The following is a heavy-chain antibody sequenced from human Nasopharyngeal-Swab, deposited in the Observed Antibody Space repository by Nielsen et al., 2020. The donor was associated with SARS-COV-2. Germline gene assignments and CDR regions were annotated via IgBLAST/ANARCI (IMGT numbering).Heavy chain of an antibody. Sequence: ASVKVSCKASGYTFTSYYMHWVRQAPGQGLEWMGIINPSGGSTSYAQKFQGRVTMTRDTSTSTVYMELSSLRSEDTAVYYCARNIVVVPAAVLYYYYGMDVWGQGITVTVSS. CDR1: GYTFTSYY. CDR3: ARNIVVVPAAVLYYYYGMDV. CDR2: INPSGGST. D-gene: IGHD2-2*01. J-gene: IGHJ6*02. V-gene: IGHV1-46*01.